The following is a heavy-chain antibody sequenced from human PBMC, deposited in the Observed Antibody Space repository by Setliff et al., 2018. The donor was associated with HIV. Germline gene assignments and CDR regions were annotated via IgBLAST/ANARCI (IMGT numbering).Heavy chain of an antibody. CDR1: GFRFDDYG. CDR3: ARVLLRTNPVYGVVSNWLEP. Sequence: SGGSLRLSCAASGFRFDDYGMSWVRQGPGKGLEWVSGLNWNGDKTGYADSVKGRFTVSRDNAKNSLYLQMNSLRAEDTALYYCARVLLRTNPVYGVVSNWLEPWGQGTLVTVSS. J-gene: IGHJ5*02. D-gene: IGHD3-3*01. CDR2: LNWNGDKT. V-gene: IGHV3-20*04.